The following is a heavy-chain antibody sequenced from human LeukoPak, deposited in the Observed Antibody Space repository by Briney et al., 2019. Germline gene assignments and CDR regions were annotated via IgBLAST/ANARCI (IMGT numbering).Heavy chain of an antibody. CDR1: GYTFTGYY. J-gene: IGHJ4*02. Sequence: ASVKVSCKASGYTFTGYYMHWVRQAPGQGLEWMGWINPNSGGTNYAQKFQGRVTMTRDTSISTAYMELSRLRSDDTAVYYCACPSRPIAVDDYDTFDYWGQGTLVTVSS. V-gene: IGHV1-2*02. CDR3: ACPSRPIAVDDYDTFDY. CDR2: INPNSGGT. D-gene: IGHD6-19*01.